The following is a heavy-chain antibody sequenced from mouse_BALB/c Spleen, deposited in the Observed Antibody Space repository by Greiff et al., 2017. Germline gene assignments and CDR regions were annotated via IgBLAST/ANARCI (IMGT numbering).Heavy chain of an antibody. CDR1: GYTFTSYW. D-gene: IGHD2-2*01. CDR2: INPSTGYT. Sequence: QVQLQQPGAELVRPGASVKMSCKASGYTFTSYWMHWVKQRPGQGLEWIGYINPSTGYTEYNQKFKDKATLTADKSSSTAYMQLSSLTSEDSAVYYCARGAYGYEFAYWGQGTLVTVSA. CDR3: ARGAYGYEFAY. J-gene: IGHJ3*01. V-gene: IGHV1-4*01.